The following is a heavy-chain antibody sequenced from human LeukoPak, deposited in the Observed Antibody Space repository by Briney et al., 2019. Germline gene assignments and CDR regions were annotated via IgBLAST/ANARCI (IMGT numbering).Heavy chain of an antibody. CDR3: AKDRYSSSRYVGWFDP. CDR1: GFTFSSYA. Sequence: GGSLRLSCAASGFTFSSYAMSWVRQAPGKGLEWVSAISGSGGSTYYADSVKGRFTISRDNSKNTLYLQMNSLRAEDTAVYYCAKDRYSSSRYVGWFDPWGQGTLVTVSS. V-gene: IGHV3-23*01. D-gene: IGHD6-13*01. CDR2: ISGSGGST. J-gene: IGHJ5*02.